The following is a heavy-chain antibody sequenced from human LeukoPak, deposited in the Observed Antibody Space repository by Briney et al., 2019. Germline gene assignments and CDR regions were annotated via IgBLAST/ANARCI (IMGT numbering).Heavy chain of an antibody. CDR2: ISGSGGST. D-gene: IGHD3-22*01. CDR3: ASPFPYDSSGYYFDYYYYGMDV. Sequence: AGGSLRLSCAASGFTFSSYAMSWVRQAPGKGLEWVSAISGSGGSTYYADSVKGRFTISRDNSKNTLYLQMNSLRAEDTAVYYCASPFPYDSSGYYFDYYYYGMDVWGQGTTVTVSS. J-gene: IGHJ6*02. CDR1: GFTFSSYA. V-gene: IGHV3-23*01.